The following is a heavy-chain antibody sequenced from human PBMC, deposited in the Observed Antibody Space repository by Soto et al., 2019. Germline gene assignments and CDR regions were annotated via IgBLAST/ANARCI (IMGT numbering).Heavy chain of an antibody. CDR2: IIQDGTT. CDR1: GFSFGTYT. J-gene: IGHJ4*02. D-gene: IGHD4-17*01. V-gene: IGHV3-23*01. CDR3: AKDLRPDGAWDFDY. Sequence: EVQLLESGGGSVLPGGSLRLSCAASGFSFGTYTFSWVRQAPGKGPEWVSGIIQDGTTHYADSVRGRFTISRDNSKNTVYIQMFSLRGEDTGVYYCAKDLRPDGAWDFDYWGQGTLVTVSS.